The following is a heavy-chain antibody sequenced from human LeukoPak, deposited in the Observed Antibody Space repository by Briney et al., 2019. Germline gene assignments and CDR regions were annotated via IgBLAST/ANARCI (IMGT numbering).Heavy chain of an antibody. D-gene: IGHD6-19*01. Sequence: GASVKISCKSSGYTFTNYGISWVRQAPGQGLEWMGWLSGYSGDTRYAQDLQGRVTVTADTSTSTSYMELRSLRSDDTAVYYCARGEQWLESYFDYWGQGTLVTVSS. V-gene: IGHV1-18*01. CDR2: LSGYSGDT. CDR1: GYTFTNYG. CDR3: ARGEQWLESYFDY. J-gene: IGHJ4*02.